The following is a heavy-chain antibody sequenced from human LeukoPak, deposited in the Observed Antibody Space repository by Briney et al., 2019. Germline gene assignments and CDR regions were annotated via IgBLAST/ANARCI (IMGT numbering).Heavy chain of an antibody. J-gene: IGHJ6*03. CDR1: GGSISSYY. Sequence: PSETLSLTCTVSGGSISSYYWSWIRQPAGKGLEWIGRIYTSGSTNYNPSLKSRVTMSVDTSKNQFSLKLNSVAAADTAVYYCARGKGYYTSTSCGYCSGGSCYAIYYYYYMDVWGKGTTVTVSS. CDR2: IYTSGST. D-gene: IGHD2-15*01. CDR3: ARGKGYYTSTSCGYCSGGSCYAIYYYYYMDV. V-gene: IGHV4-4*07.